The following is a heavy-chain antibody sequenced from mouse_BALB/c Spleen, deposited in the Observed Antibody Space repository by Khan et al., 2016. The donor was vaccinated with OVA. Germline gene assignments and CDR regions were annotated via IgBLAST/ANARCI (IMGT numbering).Heavy chain of an antibody. J-gene: IGHJ3*01. CDR2: IIPSTDYT. D-gene: IGHD2-14*01. CDR1: GYTFTTYT. CDR3: TREGAYYRSDGWFAY. V-gene: IGHV1-4*01. Sequence: QVQLKQSGAELARPGASVKMSCKASGYTFTTYTIHWVKQRPGQGLEWIGYIIPSTDYTNYNQKFKDKATLTADKSSTTAYMQLRSLTSEDSAVYYFTREGAYYRSDGWFAYWGQGTLVTVSA.